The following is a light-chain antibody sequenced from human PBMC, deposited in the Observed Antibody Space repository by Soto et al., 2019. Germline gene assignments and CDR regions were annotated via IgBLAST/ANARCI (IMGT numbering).Light chain of an antibody. CDR2: GAS. CDR1: QSVSSSY. Sequence: EIVLTQSPGTLSLSPGERATLSCRARQSVSSSYLAWYQQKPGQAPRLLIYGASSRATGIPDRFSGSGSGKDFTLTIRRLEPEDFAVYYCQQYGSSPTFGGGTKVEIK. J-gene: IGKJ4*01. V-gene: IGKV3-20*01. CDR3: QQYGSSPT.